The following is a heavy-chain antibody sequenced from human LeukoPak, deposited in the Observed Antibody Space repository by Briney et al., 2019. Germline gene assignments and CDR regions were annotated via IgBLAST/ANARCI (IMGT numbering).Heavy chain of an antibody. J-gene: IGHJ6*03. Sequence: HRASVKVSCKASGYTFTGYYMHWVRQAPGQGLEWMGWINPNSGGTNYAQKFQGRVTMTRDTSISTAYMELSSLRSEDTAVYYCARVKTGCSSTSCYGFYYYYYMDVWGKGITVTISS. CDR2: INPNSGGT. CDR3: ARVKTGCSSTSCYGFYYYYYMDV. CDR1: GYTFTGYY. V-gene: IGHV1-2*02. D-gene: IGHD2-2*01.